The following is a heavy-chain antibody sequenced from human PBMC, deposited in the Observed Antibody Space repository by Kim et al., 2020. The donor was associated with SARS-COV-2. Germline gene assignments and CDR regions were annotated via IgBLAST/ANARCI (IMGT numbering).Heavy chain of an antibody. Sequence: GGSLRLSCAASGFTFSSYSMNWVRQAPGKGLEWVSYISSSSSTIYYADSVKGRFTISRDNAKNSLYLQMNSLRDEDTAVYYCARETYDYIWGSYRYLFDYWGQGPLVTVSS. CDR2: ISSSSSTI. D-gene: IGHD3-16*02. V-gene: IGHV3-48*02. CDR1: GFTFSSYS. J-gene: IGHJ4*02. CDR3: ARETYDYIWGSYRYLFDY.